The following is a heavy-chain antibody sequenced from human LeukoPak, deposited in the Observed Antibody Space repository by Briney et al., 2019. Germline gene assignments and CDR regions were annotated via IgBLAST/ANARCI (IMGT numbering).Heavy chain of an antibody. CDR1: GGSISSYY. V-gene: IGHV4-59*12. CDR2: IYYTGST. D-gene: IGHD6-19*01. J-gene: IGHJ3*02. Sequence: SETLSLTCTVSGGSISSYYWSWIWQPPGKGLDWIGYIYYTGSTNYNPSLKSRVTISVDTSKNQFSLKLSSVTAADTAVYYCARVSAVAGSPVAFDIWGQGTMVTVSS. CDR3: ARVSAVAGSPVAFDI.